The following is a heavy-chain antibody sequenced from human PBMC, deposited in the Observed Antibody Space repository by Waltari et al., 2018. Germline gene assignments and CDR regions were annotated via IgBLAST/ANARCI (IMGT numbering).Heavy chain of an antibody. CDR1: GGSISSGGYY. V-gene: IGHV4-31*03. CDR2: IYYSGST. D-gene: IGHD1-26*01. Sequence: QVQLQESGPGLVKPSQTLSLTCTVSGGSISSGGYYWSWIRQHPGKGLEWMGYIYYSGSTYYNPSLKSRVTISVDTSKTQFALKLSSVTAAATAVYYCAREGGELLSVFDWGQGTLVTVSS. J-gene: IGHJ4*02. CDR3: AREGGELLSVFD.